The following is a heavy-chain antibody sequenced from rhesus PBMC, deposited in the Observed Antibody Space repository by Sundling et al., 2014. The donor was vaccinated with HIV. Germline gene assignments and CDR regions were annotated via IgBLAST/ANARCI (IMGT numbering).Heavy chain of an antibody. J-gene: IGHJ4*01. CDR1: GFTVSNYW. D-gene: IGHD6-25*01. Sequence: EVQVAESGGGLVQPGGSLRLSCSASGFTVSNYWMSWVRQTPEKGLEWLSDIYGSTIYYGDSVKGRFTVSRDNAKNSLYLQMSDLRAEDTAVYYCARAAGATGLFDYWGQGVLVTVSS. V-gene: IGHV3-175*01. CDR2: IYGSTI. CDR3: ARAAGATGLFDY.